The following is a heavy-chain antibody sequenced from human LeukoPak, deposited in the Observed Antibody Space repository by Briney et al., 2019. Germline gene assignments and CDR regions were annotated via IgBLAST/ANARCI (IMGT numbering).Heavy chain of an antibody. J-gene: IGHJ6*02. Sequence: SETLSLTCTVSGGSISSSSYYWGWIRQPPGKGLEWIGSIYYSGSTYYNPSLKSRVTISVDTSKNQFSLKLSSVTAADTAVYYCARGPGIVATITYYYGMDVWGQGTTVTVSS. CDR3: ARGPGIVATITYYYGMDV. D-gene: IGHD5-12*01. CDR1: GGSISSSSYY. V-gene: IGHV4-39*01. CDR2: IYYSGST.